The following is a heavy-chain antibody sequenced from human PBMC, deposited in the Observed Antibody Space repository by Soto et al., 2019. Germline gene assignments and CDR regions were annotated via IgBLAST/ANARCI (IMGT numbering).Heavy chain of an antibody. V-gene: IGHV4-59*01. CDR2: ISYSVST. Sequence: NPSETLSLTCTVSGGSIISDYWIWIRHPPGKGLEWIGYISYSVSTNYNPSLKSLVTISVDTSKNQFSLKLFSVTAADTAVYYCARVLSGSSLFDYWGQGTLVTVSS. CDR1: GGSIISDY. CDR3: ARVLSGSSLFDY. J-gene: IGHJ4*02. D-gene: IGHD1-26*01.